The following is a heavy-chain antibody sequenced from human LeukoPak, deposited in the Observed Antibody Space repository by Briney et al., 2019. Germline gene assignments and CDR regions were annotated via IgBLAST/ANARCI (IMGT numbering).Heavy chain of an antibody. D-gene: IGHD3-10*01. J-gene: IGHJ4*02. CDR2: ISGSGGST. V-gene: IGHV3-23*01. CDR1: GFTLSSYA. CDR3: AKDPRLLWFGELLEYYFDY. Sequence: PGGSLRLSCAASGFTLSSYAMSWVRQAPGKGLEWVSAISGSGGSTYYADSVKGRFTISRDNSKNTLYLQMNSLRAEDTAVYYCAKDPRLLWFGELLEYYFDYWGQGTLVTVSS.